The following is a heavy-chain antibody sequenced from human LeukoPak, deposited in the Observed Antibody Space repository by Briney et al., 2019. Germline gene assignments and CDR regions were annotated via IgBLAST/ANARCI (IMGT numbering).Heavy chain of an antibody. CDR1: GFPFWYLY. CDR2: SSSSSSYT. Sequence: GGPLTLPCDLSGFPFWYLYMRCIRQAREGSVVGVSYSSSSSSYTNYADSVEGRLTISRDNAKNSLYLQMNSRRAEATAVYYCARGAYGGDYFDYWGQGTLVTVSS. D-gene: IGHD4-23*01. CDR3: ARGAYGGDYFDY. J-gene: IGHJ4*02. V-gene: IGHV3-11*05.